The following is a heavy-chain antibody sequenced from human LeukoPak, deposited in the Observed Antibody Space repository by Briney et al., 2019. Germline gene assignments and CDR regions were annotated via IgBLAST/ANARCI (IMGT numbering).Heavy chain of an antibody. J-gene: IGHJ4*02. Sequence: PGGSLRLSCAASGFTFSSYGMHWVRQAPGKGLEWVAVISYDGSNKYYADSVKGRFTISRDDSKNTLYLQMNSLRAEDTAVYYCAKGPFSYHDSSGYNYYDLWGQGTLVTVSS. D-gene: IGHD3-22*01. CDR1: GFTFSSYG. CDR2: ISYDGSNK. CDR3: AKGPFSYHDSSGYNYYDL. V-gene: IGHV3-30*18.